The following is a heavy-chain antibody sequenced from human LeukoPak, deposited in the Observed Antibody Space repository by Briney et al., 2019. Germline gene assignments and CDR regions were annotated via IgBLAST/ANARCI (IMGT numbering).Heavy chain of an antibody. J-gene: IGHJ4*02. CDR2: IRPIVGTA. CDR3: ARDGGIVGATMVY. D-gene: IGHD1-26*01. Sequence: VASVTVSCTASGGTFSSYAISWVRQAPGQGLEWMGGIRPIVGTANYAQKFQGRVTITADESTSTAYMELSSLRSEDTAVYYCARDGGIVGATMVYWGQGTLVTVSS. CDR1: GGTFSSYA. V-gene: IGHV1-69*01.